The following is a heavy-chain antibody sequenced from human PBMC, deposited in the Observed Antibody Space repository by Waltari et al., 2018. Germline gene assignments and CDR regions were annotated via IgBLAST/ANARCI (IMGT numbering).Heavy chain of an antibody. V-gene: IGHV4-39*07. CDR1: GAPISSSSYY. CDR2: IYYSGST. D-gene: IGHD6-13*01. CDR3: ARDPGLIAAAAKGGWFDP. Sequence: QLQLQESGPGLVKPSETLSLTCTVPGAPISSSSYYWGWIRQPPGKGLEWIGSIYYSGSTYYNPSLKSRVTISVDTSKNQFSLKLSSVTAADTAVYYCARDPGLIAAAAKGGWFDPWGQGTLVTVSS. J-gene: IGHJ5*02.